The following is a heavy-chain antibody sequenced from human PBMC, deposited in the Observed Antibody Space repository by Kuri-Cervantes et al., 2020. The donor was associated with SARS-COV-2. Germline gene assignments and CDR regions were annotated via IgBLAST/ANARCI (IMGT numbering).Heavy chain of an antibody. J-gene: IGHJ6*02. CDR3: AREETPTMIAVVVYYYGMDV. CDR2: IRSKANSYAT. D-gene: IGHD3-22*01. Sequence: GESLKISCAASGFTFSGSAMHWARQASGKGLEWVGRIRSKANSYATAYAASVKGRFTISRDDSKNTAYLQMNSLRAEDTAVYYCAREETPTMIAVVVYYYGMDVWGQGTTVTVSS. CDR1: GFTFSGSA. V-gene: IGHV3-73*01.